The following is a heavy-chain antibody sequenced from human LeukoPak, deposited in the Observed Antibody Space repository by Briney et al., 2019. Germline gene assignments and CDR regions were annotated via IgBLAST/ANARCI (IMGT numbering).Heavy chain of an antibody. CDR3: ATTDRFGAFDI. V-gene: IGHV3-48*03. Sequence: GGSLRLSCAASGFTFSSYEMNWVRQAPGKGLEWVSYISSSGSTIYYADSVKGRFTIARDNAKNSLYLQMNSLRAEDTAVYYCATTDRFGAFDIWGQGTMVTVSS. D-gene: IGHD3-10*01. CDR1: GFTFSSYE. CDR2: ISSSGSTI. J-gene: IGHJ3*02.